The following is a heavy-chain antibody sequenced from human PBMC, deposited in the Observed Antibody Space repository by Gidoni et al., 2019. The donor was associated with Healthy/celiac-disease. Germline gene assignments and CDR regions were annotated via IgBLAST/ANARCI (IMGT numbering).Heavy chain of an antibody. D-gene: IGHD3-3*01. CDR1: GFPFSSYA. V-gene: IGHV3-30-3*01. Sequence: QVQLVESGGGVVQPGRSLRPSCAASGFPFSSYAMHWVRQAPGKGLEWVAVISYDGSNKYYADSVKGRFTISRDNSKNTLYLQMNSLRAEDTAVYYCARDRARDYDFWSGYYPLGAFDIWGQGTMVTVSS. CDR2: ISYDGSNK. CDR3: ARDRARDYDFWSGYYPLGAFDI. J-gene: IGHJ3*02.